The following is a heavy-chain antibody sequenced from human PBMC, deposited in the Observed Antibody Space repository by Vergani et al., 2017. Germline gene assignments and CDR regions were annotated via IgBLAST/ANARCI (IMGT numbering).Heavy chain of an antibody. V-gene: IGHV3-23*04. J-gene: IGHJ5*02. Sequence: EVQLVESGGVVVPPGGSLRLSCAASGFTFSSSAMSWVRQAPGKGLEWVSTISSSGGSTYYADSVKGRFTISRDNSKNTLYVQMNSLRAEDTAVYYCAKGRKLVVVTAMDTWGQGTLVTVSS. CDR2: ISSSGGST. CDR3: AKGRKLVVVTAMDT. CDR1: GFTFSSSA. D-gene: IGHD2-21*02.